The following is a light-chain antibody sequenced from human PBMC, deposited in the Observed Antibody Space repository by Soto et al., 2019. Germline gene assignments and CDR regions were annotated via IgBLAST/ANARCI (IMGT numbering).Light chain of an antibody. V-gene: IGLV1-44*01. J-gene: IGLJ1*01. Sequence: QSLLTQPPSASGTPGQRVSISCSGGSSNIGSHNVYWYQQLPGTAPKLLIFKNNQRPSGVPDRFSGSKSGTSASLTITGLQAEDEADYYCSSYTSSSTYVFGTGTKVTVL. CDR1: SSNIGSHN. CDR3: SSYTSSSTYV. CDR2: KNN.